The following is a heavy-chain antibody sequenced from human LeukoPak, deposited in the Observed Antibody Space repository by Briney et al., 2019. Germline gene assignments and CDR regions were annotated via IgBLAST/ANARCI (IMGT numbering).Heavy chain of an antibody. J-gene: IGHJ5*02. CDR3: AGLIRPGWFDP. CDR2: IYYSGST. D-gene: IGHD1-14*01. CDR1: GGSISSYY. Sequence: SETLSLTCTVSGGSISSYYWSWIRQPPGKGLEWIGYIYYSGSTHYNPSLKSRVTISVDTSKNQFSLKLSSVTAADTAVYYCAGLIRPGWFDPWGQGTLVTVSS. V-gene: IGHV4-59*08.